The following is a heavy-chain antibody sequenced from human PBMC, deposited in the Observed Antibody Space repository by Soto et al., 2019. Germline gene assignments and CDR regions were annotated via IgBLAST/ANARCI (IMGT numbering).Heavy chain of an antibody. J-gene: IGHJ6*02. V-gene: IGHV3-15*07. CDR2: IKSKTDGGTT. CDR3: TTVGTGYSSSWYYIRDYYYYYGMDV. D-gene: IGHD6-13*01. CDR1: GFTFSNAW. Sequence: GGSLRLSCAASGFTFSNAWMNWVRQAPGKGLEWVGRIKSKTDGGTTDYAAPVKGRFTISRDDSKNTLYLQMNSLKTEDTAVYYCTTVGTGYSSSWYYIRDYYYYYGMDVWGQGTTVTVSS.